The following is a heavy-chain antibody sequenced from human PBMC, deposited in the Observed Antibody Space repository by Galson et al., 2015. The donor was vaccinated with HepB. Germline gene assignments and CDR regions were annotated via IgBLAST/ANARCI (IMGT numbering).Heavy chain of an antibody. CDR1: GDSVSNNNAA. CDR3: ARYGYTYGDFDC. J-gene: IGHJ4*02. D-gene: IGHD5-18*01. CDR2: TYYRSKWYN. V-gene: IGHV6-1*01. Sequence: CAISGDSVSNNNAAWNWIRQSPSRGLEWLGRTYYRSKWYNDYAVSVKSRITINPDTSKNQFSLQLNSVTPEDTAIYYCARYGYTYGDFDCWGQGTLVTVSS.